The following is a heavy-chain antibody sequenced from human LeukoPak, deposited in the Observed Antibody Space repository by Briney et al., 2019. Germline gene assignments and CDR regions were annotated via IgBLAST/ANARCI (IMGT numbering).Heavy chain of an antibody. Sequence: PSETLSLTCTVSGGSISSYYWSWIRQPPGKGLEWIGYIYYSGSTNYNPSLKSRVTISVDTSKNQFSLKLSSVTAADTAVYYCARGPQTGAARPPLRYWGQGTLVTVSS. J-gene: IGHJ4*02. CDR1: GGSISSYY. CDR3: ARGPQTGAARPPLRY. V-gene: IGHV4-59*01. D-gene: IGHD6-6*01. CDR2: IYYSGST.